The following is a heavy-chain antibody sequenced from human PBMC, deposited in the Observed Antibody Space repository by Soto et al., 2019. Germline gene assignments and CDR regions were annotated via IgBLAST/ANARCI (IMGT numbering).Heavy chain of an antibody. Sequence: LRLSCVASGFTFSSYGIHWVRQAPGEGLEWVAVVSSDGNTQYYANSVKGRFTISRDNSRNTLYLQMDSLRPDDTAVYYCAKEVTVAGDLDYWGLGTLVTVSS. D-gene: IGHD6-19*01. CDR3: AKEVTVAGDLDY. V-gene: IGHV3-30*18. CDR1: GFTFSSYG. CDR2: VSSDGNTQ. J-gene: IGHJ4*01.